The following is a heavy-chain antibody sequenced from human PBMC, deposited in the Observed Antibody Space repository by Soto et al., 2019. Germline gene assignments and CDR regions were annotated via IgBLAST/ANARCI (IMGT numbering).Heavy chain of an antibody. CDR1: GGSISSYY. CDR2: IYYSGSP. V-gene: IGHV4-59*12. D-gene: IGHD6-19*01. Sequence: SETLSLTCTVTGGSISSYYWSWIRQPPGKGLEWIGYIYYSGSPNYNPSLKSRVTISVDTSNNQFSLKLSSVTAADTAVYYCARDAGYSSGWDYYFGYWGQGTLVTVSS. J-gene: IGHJ4*02. CDR3: ARDAGYSSGWDYYFGY.